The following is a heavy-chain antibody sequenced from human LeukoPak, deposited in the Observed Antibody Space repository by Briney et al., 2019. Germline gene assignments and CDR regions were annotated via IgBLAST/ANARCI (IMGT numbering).Heavy chain of an antibody. D-gene: IGHD6-13*01. CDR2: IQISENN. CDR3: ARESVAAGTRYFDF. Sequence: PSETLSLTCSVFGGSISSYYWTWIRQPAGKGLEWIGRIQISENNNYNRSLKSRVTLSLDTSKNQFSLKLTSVTTADTATYYCARESVAAGTRYFDFWGQGTLVTGSS. J-gene: IGHJ4*02. CDR1: GGSISSYY. V-gene: IGHV4-4*07.